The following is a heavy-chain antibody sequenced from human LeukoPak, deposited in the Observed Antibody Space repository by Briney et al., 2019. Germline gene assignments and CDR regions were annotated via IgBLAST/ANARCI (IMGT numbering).Heavy chain of an antibody. CDR2: ISHDGTNK. CDR3: SKEYLSGFDP. J-gene: IGHJ5*02. CDR1: GFALSSYG. V-gene: IGHV3-30*18. Sequence: SLRLSSAASGFALSSYGMDWVPQAPGKGLERAAIISHDGTNKYYAESVKGRFTIIRDNSKNTLHLQMNNLRSEDTAAYYCSKEYLSGFDPWGQGTLVIVSS. D-gene: IGHD1-14*01.